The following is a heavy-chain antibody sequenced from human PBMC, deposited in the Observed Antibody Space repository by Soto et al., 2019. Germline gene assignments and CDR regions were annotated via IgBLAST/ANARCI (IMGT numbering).Heavy chain of an antibody. CDR3: ARPLYYYDSSGYRWDGMDV. V-gene: IGHV1-46*01. J-gene: IGHJ6*02. Sequence: QVQLVQSGAEVKKPGASVKVSCKASGYTFTSYYMHWVRQAPGQGLEWMGIINPSGGSTSYAQKFQGRVTMTRDTSTSTVSMELSSLRSEDTAVYYCARPLYYYDSSGYRWDGMDVWGQGTTVTVSS. CDR2: INPSGGST. D-gene: IGHD3-22*01. CDR1: GYTFTSYY.